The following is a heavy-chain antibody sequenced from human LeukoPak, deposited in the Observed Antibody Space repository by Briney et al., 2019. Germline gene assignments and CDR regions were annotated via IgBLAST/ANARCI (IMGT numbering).Heavy chain of an antibody. Sequence: GGSLRLSCAASGFTFSSYWMHWVRQAPGKGLEWVSYISSSSSTIYYADSVRGRFTISRDNSKNTLYLQMNSLKPEDTAVYYCARPSSSYCSGATCYSTGFDHWGQGSLVTVSS. CDR1: GFTFSSYW. CDR3: ARPSSSYCSGATCYSTGFDH. CDR2: ISSSSSTI. V-gene: IGHV3-48*01. J-gene: IGHJ4*02. D-gene: IGHD2-15*01.